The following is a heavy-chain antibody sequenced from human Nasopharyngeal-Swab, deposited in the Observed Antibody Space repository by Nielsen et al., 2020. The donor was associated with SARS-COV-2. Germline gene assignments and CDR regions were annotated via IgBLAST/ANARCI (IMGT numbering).Heavy chain of an antibody. V-gene: IGHV2-70*01. CDR2: IDWDDDK. J-gene: IGHJ5*02. Sequence: WIRQPPGKALEWPALIDWDDDKYYSTSLKTRLTISKDTSKNQVVLTMTNMDPVDTATYYCARISSTSFWFDPWGQGTLVTVSS. D-gene: IGHD2-2*01. CDR3: ARISSTSFWFDP.